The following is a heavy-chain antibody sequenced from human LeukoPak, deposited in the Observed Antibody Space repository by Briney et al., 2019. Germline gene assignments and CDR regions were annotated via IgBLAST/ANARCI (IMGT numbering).Heavy chain of an antibody. V-gene: IGHV3-30*02. D-gene: IGHD3-9*01. CDR3: SKDRLDRTGYYFFDY. Sequence: GGSLRLSCAASGFTFSSYGMHWVRQAPGKGLEGVASIRYDGDNKYYADSVRGRFTISRDDSRNTLYVQMNSLRVEDTAVYFCSKDRLDRTGYYFFDYWGQGTLVTVSS. CDR2: IRYDGDNK. CDR1: GFTFSSYG. J-gene: IGHJ4*02.